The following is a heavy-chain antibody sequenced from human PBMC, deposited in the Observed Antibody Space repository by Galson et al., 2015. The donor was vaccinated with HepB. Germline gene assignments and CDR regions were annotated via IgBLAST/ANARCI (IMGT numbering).Heavy chain of an antibody. Sequence: KASGYTFTSYYMHWVRQAPGQGLEWMGIINPSGGSTSYAQKFQGRVTMTRDTSTSTVYMELSSLRSEDTAVYYCARRIVVVPAAKRYYGMDVWGQGTTVTVSS. CDR2: INPSGGST. CDR3: ARRIVVVPAAKRYYGMDV. J-gene: IGHJ6*02. D-gene: IGHD2-2*01. V-gene: IGHV1-46*01. CDR1: GYTFTSYY.